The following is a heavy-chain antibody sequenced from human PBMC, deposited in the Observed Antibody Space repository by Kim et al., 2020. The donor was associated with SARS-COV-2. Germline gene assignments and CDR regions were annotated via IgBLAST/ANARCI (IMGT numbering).Heavy chain of an antibody. D-gene: IGHD6-13*01. CDR2: ISYDGSNK. J-gene: IGHJ6*02. Sequence: GGSLRLSCAASGFTFSSYGMHWVRQAPGKGLEWVAVISYDGSNKYYADSVKGRFTISRDNSKNTLYLQMNSLRAEDTAVYYCARPGLLDYSSSWYEEYYGMDVWGQGTTVTVSS. CDR1: GFTFSSYG. CDR3: ARPGLLDYSSSWYEEYYGMDV. V-gene: IGHV3-33*05.